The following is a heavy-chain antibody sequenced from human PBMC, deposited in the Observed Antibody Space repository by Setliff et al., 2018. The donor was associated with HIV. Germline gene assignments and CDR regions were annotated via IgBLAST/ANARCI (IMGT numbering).Heavy chain of an antibody. CDR2: IYPGNSDT. CDR1: GYSFTNYW. Sequence: GESLKISCKASGYSFTNYWIGWVRQMPGKGLEWMGIIYPGNSDTTYSPSFQGQVTISVDKSISTAYLQWSSLKASDSAMYYCARQHYDVLTGPHNWFDPWGQGTLVTVSS. CDR3: ARQHYDVLTGPHNWFDP. D-gene: IGHD3-9*01. J-gene: IGHJ5*02. V-gene: IGHV5-51*01.